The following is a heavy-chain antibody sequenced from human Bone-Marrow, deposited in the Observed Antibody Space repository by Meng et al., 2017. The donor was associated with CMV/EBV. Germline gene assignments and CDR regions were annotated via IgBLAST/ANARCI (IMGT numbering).Heavy chain of an antibody. CDR1: GGSISSYY. D-gene: IGHD3-22*01. J-gene: IGHJ4*02. CDR3: ARLSYDSSGYYPMIVDY. V-gene: IGHV4-59*01. CDR2: IYYSGST. Sequence: SGGSISSYYWSWIRQPPGKGLEWIGYIYYSGSTNYNPSLKSRVTISVDTSKNQFSLKLSSVTAADTAVYYCARLSYDSSGYYPMIVDYWGQGTLVTVSS.